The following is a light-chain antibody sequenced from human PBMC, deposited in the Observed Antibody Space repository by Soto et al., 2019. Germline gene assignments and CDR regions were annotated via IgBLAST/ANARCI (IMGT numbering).Light chain of an antibody. CDR3: QQYGRSPWT. J-gene: IGKJ1*01. Sequence: EIVLTQSPASLSFSPGERATLSCRASQSVSSNLAWYQQKHGQPPRLLIYGASSRATGIPDRFSGSGSGTDFALAISRLEPEDFAVYYCQQYGRSPWTFGQGTKVDIK. CDR2: GAS. V-gene: IGKV3-20*01. CDR1: QSVSSN.